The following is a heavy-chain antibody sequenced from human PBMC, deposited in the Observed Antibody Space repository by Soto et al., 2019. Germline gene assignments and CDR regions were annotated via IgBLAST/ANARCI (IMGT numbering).Heavy chain of an antibody. D-gene: IGHD1-26*01. CDR2: IYSGGST. CDR3: ARSRSGSYPQDFDY. Sequence: VGSLRLSCAASRFTVSSNYMSWVRQAPGKGLEWVSVIYSGGSTYYTDSVKGRFTISRDNSKNTLYLQMNSLRAEDTAVYYCARSRSGSYPQDFDYWGQGTLVTVSS. CDR1: RFTVSSNY. V-gene: IGHV3-53*01. J-gene: IGHJ4*02.